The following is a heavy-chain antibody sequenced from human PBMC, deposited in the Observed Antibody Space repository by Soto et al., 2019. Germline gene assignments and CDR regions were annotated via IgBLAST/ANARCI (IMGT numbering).Heavy chain of an antibody. J-gene: IGHJ5*02. D-gene: IGHD2-2*01. CDR1: GGTFSSYT. V-gene: IGHV1-69*02. CDR2: IIPILGIA. CDR3: ASAPAAIHAGNWFDP. Sequence: QVQLVQSGAEVKKPGSSVKVSCKASGGTFSSYTISWVRQAPGQGLEWMGRIIPILGIANYAQKFQGRVTITADKSTSTAYMELSSLRSEDTTVYYCASAPAAIHAGNWFDPWGQGTLVTVSS.